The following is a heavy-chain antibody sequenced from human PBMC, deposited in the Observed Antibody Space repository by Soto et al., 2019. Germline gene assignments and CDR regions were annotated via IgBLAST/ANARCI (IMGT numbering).Heavy chain of an antibody. V-gene: IGHV3-23*01. D-gene: IGHD5-12*01. CDR3: ARGYSGYSGYEVYFDY. CDR1: GFTFSSYA. CDR2: ISGSGGST. Sequence: GGSLRLSCAASGFTFSSYAMSWVRQAPGKGLEWVSAISGSGGSTYYADSVKGRFTISRDNSKNTLYLQMNSLRAEDTAVYYCARGYSGYSGYEVYFDYWGQGTLVTVSS. J-gene: IGHJ4*02.